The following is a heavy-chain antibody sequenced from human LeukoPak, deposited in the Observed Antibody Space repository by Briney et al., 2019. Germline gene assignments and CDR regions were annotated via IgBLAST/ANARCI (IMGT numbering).Heavy chain of an antibody. CDR1: GGSISSYY. J-gene: IGHJ6*02. CDR3: ARVLGGSGRTYYYGMDV. Sequence: PSETLSLTCTVSGGSISSYYWSWIRQPAGKGLEWIGRIYTSGSTNYNPSLKSRVTISVDTSKNQFSLKLSSVTAADTAVYYCARVLGGSGRTYYYGMDVWGQGTTVTVSS. CDR2: IYTSGST. D-gene: IGHD3-10*01. V-gene: IGHV4-4*07.